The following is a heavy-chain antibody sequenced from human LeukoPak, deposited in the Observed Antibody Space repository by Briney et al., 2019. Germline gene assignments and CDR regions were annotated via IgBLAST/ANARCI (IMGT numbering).Heavy chain of an antibody. CDR1: GYTFTTYG. Sequence: GASVKVSCRSSGYTFTTYGITWVRQAPGQGLEWMGWISTYNGNTNYAQKLQGRVTMTTDTSTSTAYMELRSLRSDDTAVYYCARHRAYSSSSPFDYWGQGTLVTVSS. CDR2: ISTYNGNT. J-gene: IGHJ4*02. D-gene: IGHD6-6*01. CDR3: ARHRAYSSSSPFDY. V-gene: IGHV1-18*01.